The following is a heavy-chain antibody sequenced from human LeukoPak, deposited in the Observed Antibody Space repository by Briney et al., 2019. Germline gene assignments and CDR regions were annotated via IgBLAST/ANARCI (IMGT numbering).Heavy chain of an antibody. J-gene: IGHJ6*02. CDR3: ARFLGRITISGVVPYGMDV. D-gene: IGHD3-3*01. Sequence: GGSLRRSCAASGFTVSSNYMTWVRQAPGKGLEWVSLIYSAGGTYYTDSVKGRFTISRHSSKNTLYLQMNSLRGEGTAVYYCARFLGRITISGVVPYGMDVWGQGTTVTVSS. V-gene: IGHV3-53*04. CDR1: GFTVSSNY. CDR2: IYSAGGT.